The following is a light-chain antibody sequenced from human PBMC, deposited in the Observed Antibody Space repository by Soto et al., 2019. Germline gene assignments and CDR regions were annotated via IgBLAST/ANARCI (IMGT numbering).Light chain of an antibody. CDR2: GVS. CDR3: QQYGSSPWT. J-gene: IGKJ1*01. Sequence: EIVLTQSPGTLSLSPGERATLSCRASQSVSSSYLAWYQQKPGQAPRLLIYGVSSRATGIPDRFSGSGSGTDFTLTISRLEPEDFAVYYCQQYGSSPWTFGQGTKVDI. V-gene: IGKV3-20*01. CDR1: QSVSSSY.